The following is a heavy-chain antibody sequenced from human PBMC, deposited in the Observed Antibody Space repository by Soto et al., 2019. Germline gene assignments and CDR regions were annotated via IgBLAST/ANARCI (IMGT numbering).Heavy chain of an antibody. V-gene: IGHV4-4*02. J-gene: IGHJ4*02. Sequence: QVLLQESGPGLVKPSGTLSLTCAVSGDSISSSFWWSWVRQPPGKGLELIGEIYHTESTVYNPSLKSRVTISVDKSKNQFSLNLDSVTAADTDVYYCARYDFGTFDYWGRGILVTVSS. D-gene: IGHD4-17*01. CDR2: IYHTEST. CDR3: ARYDFGTFDY. CDR1: GDSISSSFW.